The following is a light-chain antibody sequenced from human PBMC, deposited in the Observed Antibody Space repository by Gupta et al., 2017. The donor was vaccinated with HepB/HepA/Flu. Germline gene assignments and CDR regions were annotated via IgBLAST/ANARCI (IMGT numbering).Light chain of an antibody. Sequence: IVLTQSSVTVSVSYRVRPTLSSRASQSISSNLARYQQKPGQTPRPLLYGASTRATGIPARFSGSGSGTEFTLTISSLQSEDFAVYYCQQYNNWPPWTFGQGTKVEIK. V-gene: IGKV3-15*01. CDR1: QSISSN. J-gene: IGKJ1*01. CDR3: QQYNNWPPWT. CDR2: GAS.